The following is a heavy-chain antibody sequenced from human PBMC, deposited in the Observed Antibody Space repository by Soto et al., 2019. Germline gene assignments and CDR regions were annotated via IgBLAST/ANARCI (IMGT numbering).Heavy chain of an antibody. CDR1: GFTFSSHA. CDR3: AKEVAGTFHSFDY. V-gene: IGHV3-23*01. D-gene: IGHD6-19*01. CDR2: ISGSGGST. Sequence: EVQLLESGGGLVQPGGSLRLSCAASGFTFSSHAMSWVRQAPGKGLEWVSTISGSGGSTYDPDSVLGRFTISRDNSENALYLQVSSLRAEDTAVYYCAKEVAGTFHSFDYWGQGILVTVSS. J-gene: IGHJ4*02.